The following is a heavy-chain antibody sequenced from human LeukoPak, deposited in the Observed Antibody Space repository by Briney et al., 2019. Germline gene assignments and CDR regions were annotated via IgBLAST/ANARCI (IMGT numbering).Heavy chain of an antibody. Sequence: GGSLRLSCAASGFTFSSYAMHWVRQAPGKGLEWVAVISYDGSNKYYADSVKGRFTISRGNPKNTLYLQMNSLRAEDTAVYYCARATGGTFDYWGQGTLVTVSS. CDR2: ISYDGSNK. D-gene: IGHD1-14*01. CDR3: ARATGGTFDY. J-gene: IGHJ4*02. V-gene: IGHV3-30*01. CDR1: GFTFSSYA.